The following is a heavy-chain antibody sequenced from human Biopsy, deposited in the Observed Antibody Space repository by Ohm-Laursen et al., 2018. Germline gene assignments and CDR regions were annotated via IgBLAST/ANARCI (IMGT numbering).Heavy chain of an antibody. CDR1: SGTISDDY. Sequence: TLSLTCTVSSGTISDDYWNRIRQPPGKGLQAIGYISSGGRAKYNPSLKSRLTISLDTSKNQLSLRLSSVTAADSAIYYCARERQFRFLEGAFDYWGQGILVTVSS. V-gene: IGHV4-59*01. CDR2: ISSGGRA. CDR3: ARERQFRFLEGAFDY. J-gene: IGHJ4*02. D-gene: IGHD3-3*01.